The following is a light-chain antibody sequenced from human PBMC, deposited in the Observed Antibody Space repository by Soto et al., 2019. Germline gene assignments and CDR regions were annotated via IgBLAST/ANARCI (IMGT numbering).Light chain of an antibody. J-gene: IGLJ1*01. V-gene: IGLV2-14*03. Sequence: QSVLTQPASASGSPGQSIAISCTGTSSDVGGYDYVSWYQQLPGKAPKLMIYDVNNRPSGASNRFSGSKSGNTASLTISGLQAEDEADYYCSSYTSSSNHVFGTGTKVTVL. CDR1: SSDVGGYDY. CDR2: DVN. CDR3: SSYTSSSNHV.